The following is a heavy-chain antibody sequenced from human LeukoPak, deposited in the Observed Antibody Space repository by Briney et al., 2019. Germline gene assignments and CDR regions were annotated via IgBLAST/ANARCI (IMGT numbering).Heavy chain of an antibody. CDR2: IKQDGSEK. Sequence: PGGSLRLSCAASGFTFSSYAMSWVRQAPGKGLEWVANIKQDGSEKYYVDSVKGRFTISRDNAKNSLYLQMNGLRAEDTAVYYCARSFSAGFDPWGQGTLVTVSS. V-gene: IGHV3-7*01. CDR1: GFTFSSYA. D-gene: IGHD1-26*01. CDR3: ARSFSAGFDP. J-gene: IGHJ5*02.